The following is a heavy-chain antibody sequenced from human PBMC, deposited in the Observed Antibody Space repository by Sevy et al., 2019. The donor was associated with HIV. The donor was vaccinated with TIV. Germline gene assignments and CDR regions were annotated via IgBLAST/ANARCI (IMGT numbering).Heavy chain of an antibody. CDR1: EFTFFAYT. Sequence: GGSLRLSCAASEFTFFAYTMHWVRQAPGKGLEWVALISYDINNKYYADSVNGRFTISRDNSKNTLYLQMNSLRPEDTAVYYCARDLASSGNGLDVWGQGTTVTVSS. V-gene: IGHV3-30-3*01. J-gene: IGHJ6*02. CDR2: ISYDINNK. D-gene: IGHD3-3*02. CDR3: ARDLASSGNGLDV.